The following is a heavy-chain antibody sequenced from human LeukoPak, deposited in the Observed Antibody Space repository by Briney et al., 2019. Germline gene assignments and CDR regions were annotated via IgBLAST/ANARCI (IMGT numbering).Heavy chain of an antibody. CDR2: IKNDGSET. V-gene: IGHV3-7*03. D-gene: IGHD6-13*01. CDR1: GFTFSDYW. J-gene: IGHJ4*02. CDR3: AKGSLGSWYYFDY. Sequence: GGSLRLSCAASGFTFSDYWMSWVRQAPGKGLEWVANIKNDGSETYYVDSVKGRFTISKDNAKKSLYLDMNSLRAEDTAVYYCAKGSLGSWYYFDYWGQGTLVTVSS.